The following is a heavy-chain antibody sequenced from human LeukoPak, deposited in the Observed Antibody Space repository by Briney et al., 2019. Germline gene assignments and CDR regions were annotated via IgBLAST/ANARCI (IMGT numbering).Heavy chain of an antibody. CDR3: ARDIGDYIQDY. CDR2: ISDYNGNT. D-gene: IGHD4-17*01. Sequence: ASVKVSCKASGYTFTSYGINWLRQAPGQGLEWMGWISDYNGNTKYAQKFQGRVTMTTDTSTSTANMELRSLRSDDTAVYYCARDIGDYIQDYWGQGTLVTVSS. V-gene: IGHV1-18*01. J-gene: IGHJ4*02. CDR1: GYTFTSYG.